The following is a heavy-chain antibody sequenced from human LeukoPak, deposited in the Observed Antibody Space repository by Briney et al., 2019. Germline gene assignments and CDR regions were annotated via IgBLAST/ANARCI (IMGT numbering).Heavy chain of an antibody. CDR2: IYFSGNT. V-gene: IGHV4-4*07. CDR3: ARTSASGGTFFDS. J-gene: IGHJ4*02. Sequence: PSETLSLTCTVSGGSLNPYYWSWIRQPAGKGLEWIGRIYFSGNTHYIPSLQSRVTISVDTSKNQFSLRLSSVTAADTAVYYCARTSASGGTFFDSRGQGTLVTVSS. CDR1: GGSLNPYY. D-gene: IGHD2-15*01.